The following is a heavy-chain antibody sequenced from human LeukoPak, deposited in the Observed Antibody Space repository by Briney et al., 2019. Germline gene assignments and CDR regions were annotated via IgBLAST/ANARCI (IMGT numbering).Heavy chain of an antibody. CDR1: GFTFRSYA. CDR3: AKEGAGWYFDL. V-gene: IGHV3-23*01. D-gene: IGHD6-13*01. Sequence: GGSLRLSCVDSGFTFRSYAMTWVRQAPGKGLEWVSTIRVDGETTYYADSVKGRFIISRDNSKNTLYLQMNSLTVEDTAVYHCAKEGAGWYFDLGGRGTLVTVYS. CDR2: IRVDGETT. J-gene: IGHJ2*01.